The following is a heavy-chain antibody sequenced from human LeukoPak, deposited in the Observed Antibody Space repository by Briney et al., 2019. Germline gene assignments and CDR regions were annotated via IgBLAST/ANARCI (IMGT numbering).Heavy chain of an antibody. CDR3: ATHSLYYYDSSGLS. D-gene: IGHD3-22*01. V-gene: IGHV1-69*06. Sequence: ASVKVSCKASGGTFSSYAISWVRQAPGQGLEWMGGIIPIFGTANYAQKFQGRVTITADKSTSTAYMELSSLRSEDTAVYYCATHSLYYYDSSGLSWGQGTMVTVSS. J-gene: IGHJ3*01. CDR1: GGTFSSYA. CDR2: IIPIFGTA.